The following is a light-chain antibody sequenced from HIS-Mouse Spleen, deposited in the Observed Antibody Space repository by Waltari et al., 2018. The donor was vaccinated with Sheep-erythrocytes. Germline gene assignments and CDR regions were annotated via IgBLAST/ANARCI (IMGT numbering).Light chain of an antibody. CDR2: DVS. Sequence: QSALTQPRPVSGSPGQSVTIPCNGTSSDVGGYNLVSWYQQHPGKAPKLMIYDVSKRPSGVPDRFSGSKSGNTASLTISGLQAEDEADYYCCSYAGSYNHVFATGTKVTVL. J-gene: IGLJ1*01. CDR3: CSYAGSYNHV. V-gene: IGLV2-11*01. CDR1: SSDVGGYNL.